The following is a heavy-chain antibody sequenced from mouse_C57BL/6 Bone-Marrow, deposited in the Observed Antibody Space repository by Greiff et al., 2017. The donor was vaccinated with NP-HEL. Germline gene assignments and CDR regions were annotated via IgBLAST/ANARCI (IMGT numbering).Heavy chain of an antibody. J-gene: IGHJ4*01. CDR1: GYTFTSYW. D-gene: IGHD1-1*01. Sequence: QVQLQQPGAELVRPGTSVKLSCKASGYTFTSYWMHWVKQRPGQGLEWIGAIDPSDSYTNYNQKFKGKATLTVDTSSSTAYMQLSSLTSEDSAVYYCAILRYWGQGTSVTVSS. V-gene: IGHV1-59*01. CDR2: IDPSDSYT. CDR3: AILRY.